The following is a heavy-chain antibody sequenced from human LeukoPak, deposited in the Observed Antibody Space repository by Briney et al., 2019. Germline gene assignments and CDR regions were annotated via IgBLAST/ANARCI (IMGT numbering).Heavy chain of an antibody. J-gene: IGHJ6*03. CDR1: GFTVSSNY. CDR2: IYSGGST. D-gene: IGHD2-2*01. V-gene: IGHV3-66*02. Sequence: GGSLRLSCAASGFTVSSNYMSWVRQAPGKGLEWVSVIYSGGSTYYADSVKGRFTISRDNSKNTLYLQMNSLRPEDTAVYYCAKGLKDIVVVPAGRRHYMDVWGKGTTVTISS. CDR3: AKGLKDIVVVPAGRRHYMDV.